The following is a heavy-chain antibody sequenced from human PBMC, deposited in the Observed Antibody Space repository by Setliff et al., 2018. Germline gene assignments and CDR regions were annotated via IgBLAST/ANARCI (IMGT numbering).Heavy chain of an antibody. Sequence: KPSETLSLTCTVSGYSITSGYYWGWIRQSPGKGLEWIGSSHYSGNNYYSPSLESRVTISVDTSKSQFSLNLRSVTAADTAVYYCARKYQRGKAPVVDPWGQGTLVTVSS. CDR2: SHYSGNN. CDR3: ARKYQRGKAPVVDP. V-gene: IGHV4-38-2*02. D-gene: IGHD2-2*01. J-gene: IGHJ5*02. CDR1: GYSITSGYY.